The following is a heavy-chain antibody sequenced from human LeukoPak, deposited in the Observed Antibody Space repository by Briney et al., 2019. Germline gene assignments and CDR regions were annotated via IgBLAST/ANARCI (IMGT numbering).Heavy chain of an antibody. CDR2: ISSSSSTI. D-gene: IGHD3-10*01. CDR3: ARVRAHLTDMVRGVIITSFDY. J-gene: IGHJ4*02. CDR1: GFTFSSYS. V-gene: IGHV3-48*04. Sequence: TGGSLRLSCAASGFTFSSYSMNWVRQAPGKGLEWVSYISSSSSTIYYADSVKGRFTISRDNAKNSLYLQMNSLRAEDTAVYYCARVRAHLTDMVRGVIITSFDYWGQGTLVTVSS.